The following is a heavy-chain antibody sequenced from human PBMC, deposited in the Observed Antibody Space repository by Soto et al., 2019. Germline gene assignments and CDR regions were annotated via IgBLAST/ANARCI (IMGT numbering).Heavy chain of an antibody. CDR1: GYTFTSYG. D-gene: IGHD2-2*01. J-gene: IGHJ6*03. Sequence: ASVKVSCKASGYTFTSYGISWVRQAPGQGLEWMGRIIPILGIANYAQKFQGRVTITADKSTSTAYMELSSLRSEDTAVYYCARGVGGVVVPAATPVNYYYYYMDVWGKGTTVTVSS. CDR3: ARGVGGVVVPAATPVNYYYYYMDV. CDR2: IIPILGIA. V-gene: IGHV1-69*04.